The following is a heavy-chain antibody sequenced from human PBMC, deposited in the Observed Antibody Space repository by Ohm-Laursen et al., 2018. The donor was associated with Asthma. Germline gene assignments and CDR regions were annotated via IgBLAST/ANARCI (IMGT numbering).Heavy chain of an antibody. D-gene: IGHD5-24*01. Sequence: SDTLSLTCTVSGASVGSGSSFWSWIRQPPGKGLEWIGYIYERGSTNYYPSLKGRVTISLDTSKNQFSLRLSSVTAADTAVYYCAKGWRDDGYLYGLDVWGHGTTVTVSS. CDR3: AKGWRDDGYLYGLDV. CDR2: IYERGST. CDR1: GASVGSGSSF. J-gene: IGHJ6*02. V-gene: IGHV4-61*01.